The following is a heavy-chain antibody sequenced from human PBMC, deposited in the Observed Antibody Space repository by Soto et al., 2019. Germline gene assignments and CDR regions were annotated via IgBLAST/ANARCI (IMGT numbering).Heavy chain of an antibody. CDR3: ARDQSKWLAYAFDI. CDR1: GDTFISYG. Sequence: HVQLVQSGAEVKKPGASLKVSCKASGDTFISYGVSWVRQAPGQVLEWLGWISPYNGNTNYAQKFQVRITMTTDTSTRTVYMDLRSLRTDETAVYYCARDQSKWLAYAFDIWGQGTMVVVSS. J-gene: IGHJ3*02. CDR2: ISPYNGNT. V-gene: IGHV1-18*01. D-gene: IGHD5-12*01.